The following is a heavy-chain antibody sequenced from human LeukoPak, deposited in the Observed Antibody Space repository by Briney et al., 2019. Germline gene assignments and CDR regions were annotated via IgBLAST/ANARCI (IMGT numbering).Heavy chain of an antibody. CDR3: ARVGSGGAWFDF. D-gene: IGHD6-19*01. V-gene: IGHV4-59*01. J-gene: IGHJ4*02. Sequence: NPSETLSLTCTVSSGSITGYYWSWIRQPPGKGLEWIAYVYATGTTNYNPSLKTRATISIDTSKNQLSLTLTSLTATDTAVYYCARVGSGGAWFDFWGQGALVSISS. CDR2: VYATGTT. CDR1: SGSITGYY.